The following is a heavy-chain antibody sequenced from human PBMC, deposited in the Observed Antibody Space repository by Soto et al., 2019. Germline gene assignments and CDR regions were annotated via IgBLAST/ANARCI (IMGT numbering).Heavy chain of an antibody. J-gene: IGHJ6*02. CDR1: GYTFTSYG. V-gene: IGHV1-18*04. D-gene: IGHD2-2*01. Sequence: ASVKVSCKASGYTFTSYGISWVRQAPGQGLEWTGWISAYNGNTNYAQKLQGRVTMTTDTSTSTAYMELRSLRSDDTAVYYCARKGYCSSTSCYSRVYYYYGMDAWGQGTTVTVSS. CDR3: ARKGYCSSTSCYSRVYYYYGMDA. CDR2: ISAYNGNT.